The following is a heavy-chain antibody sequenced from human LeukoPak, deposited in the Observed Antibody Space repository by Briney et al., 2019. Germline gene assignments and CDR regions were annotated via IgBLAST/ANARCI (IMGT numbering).Heavy chain of an antibody. CDR1: GFTFSSYA. V-gene: IGHV3-30-3*01. D-gene: IGHD3-10*01. CDR2: ISYDGSNK. Sequence: GGSLRLSCAASGFTFSSYAMHWVRQAPGMGLEWVAVISYDGSNKYYADSVKGRFTISRDNSKNTLYLQMNSLRAEDTAVYYCAKDMVRGVIDYYYYGMDVWGQGTTVTVSS. J-gene: IGHJ6*02. CDR3: AKDMVRGVIDYYYYGMDV.